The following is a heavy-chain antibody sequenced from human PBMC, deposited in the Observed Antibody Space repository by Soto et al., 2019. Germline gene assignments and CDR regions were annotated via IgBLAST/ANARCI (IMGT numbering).Heavy chain of an antibody. CDR3: AKPHQRGYSYGYPPDY. D-gene: IGHD5-18*01. CDR1: GFTFDDYA. J-gene: IGHJ4*02. Sequence: PGGSLRLSCAASGFTFDDYAMHWVRQAPGKGLEWVSLISWDGGSTYYADPVKGRFTISRDNSKNSLYLQMNSLRAEDTALYYCAKPHQRGYSYGYPPDYWGQGTLVTVSS. V-gene: IGHV3-43D*04. CDR2: ISWDGGST.